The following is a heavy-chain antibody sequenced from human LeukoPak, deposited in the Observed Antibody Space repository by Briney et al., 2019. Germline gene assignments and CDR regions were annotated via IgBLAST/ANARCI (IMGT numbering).Heavy chain of an antibody. J-gene: IGHJ5*02. CDR3: GRWGVNAGLDR. D-gene: IGHD3-10*01. CDR1: GFTFSDYW. Sequence: GGSLRLSCAASGFTFSDYWMAWVRQAPGKGLEWVADIWPDGSDKYHVDSVRGRFTISRDNDQNSLNLQMNSLRAEDSGVYYCGRWGVNAGLDRWGQGTLVIVSS. V-gene: IGHV3-7*01. CDR2: IWPDGSDK.